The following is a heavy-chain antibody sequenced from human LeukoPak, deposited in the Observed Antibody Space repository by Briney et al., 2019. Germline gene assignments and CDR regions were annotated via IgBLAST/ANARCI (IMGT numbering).Heavy chain of an antibody. CDR3: ARGGRQQLVWNNWFDP. CDR2: IIPIFGTA. Sequence: SVKVSCKASGGTFSSYAISWVRQAPGQGLEWMGGIIPIFGTANYAQKFQGRVTITADESTSTAYMELSSLRSEDTAVYYCARGGRQQLVWNNWFDPWGQGTLVTVSS. V-gene: IGHV1-69*13. D-gene: IGHD6-13*01. J-gene: IGHJ5*02. CDR1: GGTFSSYA.